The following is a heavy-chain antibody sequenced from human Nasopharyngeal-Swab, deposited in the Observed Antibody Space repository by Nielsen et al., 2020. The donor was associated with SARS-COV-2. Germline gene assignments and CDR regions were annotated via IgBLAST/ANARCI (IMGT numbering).Heavy chain of an antibody. V-gene: IGHV5-10-1*01. Sequence: GESLKISCQASGYSFTSYWISWVRQLPGKGLEWMGRIDPSDSYTNYSPSFQGHVTISADKSISTAYLQWSSLKASDTAMYYCARHHCSSTSCYVDFDYWGQGTLVTVSS. CDR2: IDPSDSYT. CDR1: GYSFTSYW. J-gene: IGHJ4*02. CDR3: ARHHCSSTSCYVDFDY. D-gene: IGHD2-2*01.